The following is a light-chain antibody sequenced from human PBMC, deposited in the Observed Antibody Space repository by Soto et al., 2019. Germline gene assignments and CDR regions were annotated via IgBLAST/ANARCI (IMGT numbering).Light chain of an antibody. CDR2: GAS. J-gene: IGKJ1*01. CDR3: LLDFRYFWA. Sequence: AIQLTQSPSSLYASVGDRVTITRRASQAIRTALGWYQQKPGKVPKLLIYGASILQSGVPSRFSGSGFGTDFTLTISSLQPEDFATYYCLLDFRYFWAFGQGTKVEIK. CDR1: QAIRTA. V-gene: IGKV1-6*01.